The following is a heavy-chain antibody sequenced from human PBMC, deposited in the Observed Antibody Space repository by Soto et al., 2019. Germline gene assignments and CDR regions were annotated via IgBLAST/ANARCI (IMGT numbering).Heavy chain of an antibody. Sequence: ASVKVSCKASGYTFTSYGISWVRQAPGQGLEWMGWISAYNGNTNYAQKLQGRVTMTTDTSTSTAYMEMRSLRSDDTAVYYCARGYYDSSGLLNWFDPWGQGTLVTVSS. CDR3: ARGYYDSSGLLNWFDP. D-gene: IGHD3-22*01. CDR1: GYTFTSYG. J-gene: IGHJ5*02. V-gene: IGHV1-18*01. CDR2: ISAYNGNT.